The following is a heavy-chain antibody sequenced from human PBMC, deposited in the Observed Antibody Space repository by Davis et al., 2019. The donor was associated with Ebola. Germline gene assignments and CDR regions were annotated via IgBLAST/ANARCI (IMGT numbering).Heavy chain of an antibody. CDR3: AKSEANYYDGRPDY. D-gene: IGHD3-22*01. CDR1: GFTFSSYG. J-gene: IGHJ4*02. CDR2: ISYDETNK. Sequence: GESLKISCAASGFTFSSYGMHWVRQAPGKGPEWVAVISYDETNKDYADSVKGRFTISRDNSNNTLYLQMNSLRAEDTAVYYCAKSEANYYDGRPDYWGQGSLVTVSS. V-gene: IGHV3-30*18.